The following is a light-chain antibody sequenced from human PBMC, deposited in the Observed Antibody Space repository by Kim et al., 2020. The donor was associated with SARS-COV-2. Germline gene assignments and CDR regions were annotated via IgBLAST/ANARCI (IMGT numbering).Light chain of an antibody. V-gene: IGLV3-19*01. J-gene: IGLJ3*02. Sequence: VVSGQTVRIKCQGDSLSNYYANLYQQKPAQAPIVVIYGKSNRPSGIPDRFSGSTSGNTASLIITGAQPEAEADYYCNSRDSSGHQLFGGGTQLTVL. CDR1: SLSNYY. CDR2: GKS. CDR3: NSRDSSGHQL.